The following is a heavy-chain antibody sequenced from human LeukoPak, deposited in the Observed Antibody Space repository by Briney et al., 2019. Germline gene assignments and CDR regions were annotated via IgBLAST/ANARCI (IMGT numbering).Heavy chain of an antibody. J-gene: IGHJ4*02. Sequence: GGSLRLSCAGSGFTFSSNAMNCVRQAPGKGLEWVSSISDSGDFTYYADSVKGRFTISRDNSKNTLFVQMSSLRAEDTAVYYCAKGSRQFSRDKAGPIDYWGQGTLVTVSS. V-gene: IGHV3-23*01. CDR1: GFTFSSNA. CDR3: AKGSRQFSRDKAGPIDY. CDR2: ISDSGDFT. D-gene: IGHD6-19*01.